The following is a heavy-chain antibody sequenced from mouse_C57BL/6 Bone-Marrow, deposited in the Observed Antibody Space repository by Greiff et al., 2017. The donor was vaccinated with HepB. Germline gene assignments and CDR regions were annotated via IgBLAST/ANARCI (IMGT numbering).Heavy chain of an antibody. CDR3: AIGANCDY. CDR1: GYTFTSYW. Sequence: VQLQQPGAELVKPGASVKLSCKASGYTFTSYWMHWVKQRPGQGLEWIGMIHPNSGSTNYNQKFKGKATLTVDKSSSTAYMQLSSLTSEDSAVYYCAIGANCDYWGQGTTLTVSS. D-gene: IGHD1-1*01. J-gene: IGHJ2*01. V-gene: IGHV1-64*01. CDR2: IHPNSGST.